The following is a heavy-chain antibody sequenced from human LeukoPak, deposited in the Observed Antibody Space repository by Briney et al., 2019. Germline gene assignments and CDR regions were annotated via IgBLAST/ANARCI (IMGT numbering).Heavy chain of an antibody. CDR1: GFTFSSYA. V-gene: IGHV3-23*01. J-gene: IGHJ4*02. CDR3: AKDSRQYCSSTSCSHYFDY. Sequence: PGGSLRLSCAASGFTFSSYAMSWVRQAPGKGLEWVSAISGGVGVTYYADSVKGRFTISRDNSKNTLYLQMNSLRAEDTAVYYCAKDSRQYCSSTSCSHYFDYWGQGTLVTVSS. CDR2: ISGGVGVT. D-gene: IGHD2-2*01.